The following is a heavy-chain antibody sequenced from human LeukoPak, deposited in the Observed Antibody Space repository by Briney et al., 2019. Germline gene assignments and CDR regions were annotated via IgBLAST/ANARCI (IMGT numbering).Heavy chain of an antibody. Sequence: KPSETLSLTCAVYGGSFSGYYWSWIRQPPGKGLEWIGEINHSGSTNYNPSLKSRVTISVDTSKNQFSLKLSSVTAADTAMYYCARRGGGHAFDIWGQGTMVTVSS. J-gene: IGHJ3*02. D-gene: IGHD3-16*01. V-gene: IGHV4-34*01. CDR1: GGSFSGYY. CDR2: INHSGST. CDR3: ARRGGGHAFDI.